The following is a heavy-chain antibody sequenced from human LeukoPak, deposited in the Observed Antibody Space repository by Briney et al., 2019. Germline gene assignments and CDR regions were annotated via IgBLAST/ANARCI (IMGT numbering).Heavy chain of an antibody. D-gene: IGHD3-10*01. J-gene: IGHJ4*02. V-gene: IGHV3-74*01. CDR2: IISDGTST. CDR1: GFTFSSHW. CDR3: ARGHVPGSDRHWVY. Sequence: GGSLRLSCAASGFTFSSHWMHWVRQAPGKGLVWVSRIISDGTSTSYADSVKGRFTISRDNAKNTLFLQMNSLRDEDTAVYYCARGHVPGSDRHWVYWGQGILVTVSS.